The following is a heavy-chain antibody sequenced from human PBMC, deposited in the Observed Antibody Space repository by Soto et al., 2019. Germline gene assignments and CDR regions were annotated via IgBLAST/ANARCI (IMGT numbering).Heavy chain of an antibody. J-gene: IGHJ4*02. CDR1: GFTFSSYA. D-gene: IGHD4-17*01. CDR2: ISSNGGST. V-gene: IGHV3-64D*08. CDR3: VKATVTNGRPFDY. Sequence: GGSLRLSCSASGFTFSSYAMHWVRQAPGKGLEYVSAISSNGGSTYYADSVKGRFTISRDNSKNTLYLQMSSLRAEDTAVYYCVKATVTNGRPFDYWGQGTLVTVSS.